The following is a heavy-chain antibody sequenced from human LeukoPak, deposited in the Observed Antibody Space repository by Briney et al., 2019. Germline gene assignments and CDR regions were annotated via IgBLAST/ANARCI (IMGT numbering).Heavy chain of an antibody. V-gene: IGHV4-4*02. CDR1: GGSISRGNW. D-gene: IGHD6-13*01. J-gene: IGHJ4*02. CDR2: IYHSGST. Sequence: SGTLSLTCAVSGGSISRGNWWSWVRQPLGKGPEWIGEIYHSGSTNYNPSLKSLATISVDPSKNQFSLKLSSVTAADTAVYYCAKKAAASAADYWGQGTIVTVCS. CDR3: AKKAAASAADY.